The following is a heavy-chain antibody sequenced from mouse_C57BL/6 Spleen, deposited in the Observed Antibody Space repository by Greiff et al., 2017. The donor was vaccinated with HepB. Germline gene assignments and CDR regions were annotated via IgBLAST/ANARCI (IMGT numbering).Heavy chain of an antibody. Sequence: VQLQQSGPELVKPGASVKISCKASGYSFTGYYMNWVKQSPEKSLEWIGEINPSTGGTTYNQKFKAKATLTVDKSSSTAYMQLKSLTSEDSAVYYCAREGENYYGSSSGYFDVWGTGTTVTVSS. V-gene: IGHV1-42*01. CDR1: GYSFTGYY. CDR3: AREGENYYGSSSGYFDV. CDR2: INPSTGGT. J-gene: IGHJ1*03. D-gene: IGHD1-1*01.